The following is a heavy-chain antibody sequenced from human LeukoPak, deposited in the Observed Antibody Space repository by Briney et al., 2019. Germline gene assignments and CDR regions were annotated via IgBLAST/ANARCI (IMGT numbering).Heavy chain of an antibody. V-gene: IGHV4-34*01. CDR2: INHSGST. Sequence: SETLSLTCAVYGGSFSGYYWSWIRQPPGKGLEWIGEINHSGSTNYNPSLKSRVTISVDTSKNQFSLKLSSVTAADTAVYYCARGRRDIVVVPAAIWHRRGFDPWGQGTLVTVSS. J-gene: IGHJ5*02. CDR1: GGSFSGYY. D-gene: IGHD2-2*02. CDR3: ARGRRDIVVVPAAIWHRRGFDP.